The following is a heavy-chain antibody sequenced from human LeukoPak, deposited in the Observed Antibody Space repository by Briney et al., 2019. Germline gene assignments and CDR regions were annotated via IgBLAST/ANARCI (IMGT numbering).Heavy chain of an antibody. Sequence: ASVKVSCKASGGTFSSYAISWVRQAPGQGLEWMGGIIPIFGTANYAQKFQGRVTITTDESTSTAYMELSSLRSEDTAVYYCASCSGSYLGYFDYWGQGTLVTVSS. CDR2: IIPIFGTA. V-gene: IGHV1-69*05. CDR1: GGTFSSYA. CDR3: ASCSGSYLGYFDY. D-gene: IGHD1-26*01. J-gene: IGHJ4*02.